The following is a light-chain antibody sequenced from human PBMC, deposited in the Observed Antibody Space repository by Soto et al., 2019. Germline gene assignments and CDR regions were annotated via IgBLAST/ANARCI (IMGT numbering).Light chain of an antibody. CDR3: SSYTSSSIDYV. J-gene: IGLJ1*01. V-gene: IGLV2-14*01. Sequence: QSVLTQPASVSGSPGQSITISCTGTSSDVGGYNYVSWYQQHPGTAPKLMIYEVSNRPSGVSNRFSGSKSGNTASLTISGLQAEDEADYYCSSYTSSSIDYVFGPGTKVTVL. CDR2: EVS. CDR1: SSDVGGYNY.